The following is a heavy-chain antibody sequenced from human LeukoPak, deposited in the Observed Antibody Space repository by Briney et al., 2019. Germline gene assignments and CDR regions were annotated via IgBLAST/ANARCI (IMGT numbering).Heavy chain of an antibody. D-gene: IGHD3-10*01. V-gene: IGHV3-20*04. CDR3: ARGDYYGSGTYYKKTVDY. CDR2: TGGST. Sequence: PGGSLRLSCAASGFTFNNYGMNWVRQVPGKGLEWVSGTGGSTGYADSVKGRFTISRDNSKNTLYLQMNSLRAEDTAVYYCARGDYYGSGTYYKKTVDYWGQGTLVTVSS. J-gene: IGHJ4*02. CDR1: GFTFNNYG.